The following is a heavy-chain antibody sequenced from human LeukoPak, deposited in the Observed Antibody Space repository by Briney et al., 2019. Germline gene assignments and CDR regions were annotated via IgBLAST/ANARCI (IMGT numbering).Heavy chain of an antibody. J-gene: IGHJ4*02. CDR3: ARGAPERISSSTNYYFDY. CDR2: ISYEGKNK. Sequence: GGSLRLSCTASRFTFSSYDMYGVRQATGKGREGVAVISYEGKNKYYADSVKGRFTISRDDSKNTLSLQMNSLRAEDTAVYYCARGAPERISSSTNYYFDYWGQGTLVTVSS. D-gene: IGHD6-6*01. CDR1: RFTFSSYD. V-gene: IGHV3-30*04.